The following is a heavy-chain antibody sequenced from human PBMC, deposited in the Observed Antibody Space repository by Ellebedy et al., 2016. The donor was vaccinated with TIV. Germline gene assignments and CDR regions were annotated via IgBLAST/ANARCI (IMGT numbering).Heavy chain of an antibody. CDR2: IYIDGTT. Sequence: SETLSLTCTVSAGSISSHYWSWIRQPAGKGLEWIGRIYIDGTTNYNPSLRIRVTMSLDTSENQFSLQLSSVTAADTAVYYCARGMGTNAWYREVFDYWGQGILVTVSS. V-gene: IGHV4-4*07. D-gene: IGHD6-13*01. CDR1: AGSISSHY. J-gene: IGHJ4*02. CDR3: ARGMGTNAWYREVFDY.